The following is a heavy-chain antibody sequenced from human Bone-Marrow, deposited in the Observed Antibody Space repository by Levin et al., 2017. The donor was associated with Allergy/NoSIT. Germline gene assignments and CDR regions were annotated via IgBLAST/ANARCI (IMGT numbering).Heavy chain of an antibody. CDR1: GFTFSSYW. CDR3: ARGGSSSSRGFDY. J-gene: IGHJ4*02. D-gene: IGHD6-6*01. CDR2: VNSDDSST. Sequence: PSETLSLTCAASGFTFSSYWMHWVRQAPGKGLVWVSRVNSDDSSTNYADSVKGRFTISRDNAKNTLYLQMNSLRAEDTAVYYCARGGSSSSRGFDYWGQGTLVTVSS. V-gene: IGHV3-74*01.